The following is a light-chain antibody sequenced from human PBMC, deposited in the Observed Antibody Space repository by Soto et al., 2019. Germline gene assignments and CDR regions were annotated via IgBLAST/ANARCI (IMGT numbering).Light chain of an antibody. CDR2: EVN. J-gene: IGLJ2*01. CDR3: SSYAGYNNFVV. V-gene: IGLV2-8*01. CDR1: SSDVGGYDY. Sequence: QSALTQPPSASGSPGQSVTISCTGTSSDVGGYDYVSWYQQHPGKAPKLIIYEVNKRPSGVPDRFSVSKSGSTASLTVSGLQAADEADFYCSSYAGYNNFVVFGGGTKLTVL.